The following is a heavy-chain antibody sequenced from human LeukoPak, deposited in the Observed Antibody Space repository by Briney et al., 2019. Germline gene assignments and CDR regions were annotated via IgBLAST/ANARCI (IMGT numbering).Heavy chain of an antibody. D-gene: IGHD6-6*01. J-gene: IGHJ6*03. CDR1: GFTFDDYG. CDR2: INWNGGST. Sequence: GGSLRLSCAASGFTFDDYGMSWVRQAPGKGLEWVSGINWNGGSTGYADSVKGRFTISRDNAKNSLYLQMNSLRAEDTALYYCARGAARTRSYYYYYMDVWGKGTTVTVSS. CDR3: ARGAARTRSYYYYYMDV. V-gene: IGHV3-20*04.